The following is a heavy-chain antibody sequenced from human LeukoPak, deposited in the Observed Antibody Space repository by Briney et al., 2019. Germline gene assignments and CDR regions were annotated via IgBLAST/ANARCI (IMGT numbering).Heavy chain of an antibody. Sequence: PSETLSLTCTVSGGSISSYYWSWIRQPPGKGLEWIGYIYYSGGTNYNPSLKSRVTISVDTSKNQFSLKLSSVTAADTAVYYCASGSLQELLLSYWGQGTLVTVSS. CDR3: ASGSLQELLLSY. J-gene: IGHJ4*02. D-gene: IGHD1-26*01. CDR1: GGSISSYY. V-gene: IGHV4-59*01. CDR2: IYYSGGT.